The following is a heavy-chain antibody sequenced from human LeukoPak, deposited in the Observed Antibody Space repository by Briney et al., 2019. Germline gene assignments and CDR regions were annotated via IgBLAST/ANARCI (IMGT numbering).Heavy chain of an antibody. D-gene: IGHD3-10*02. Sequence: GGSLRLPCVASGITFSSYSMNWVRQAPGKGLEWVSYISSSGSTIYYADSVKGQFTISRDNAKNSLYLQMNSLRAEDTAVYYCAELGITMIGGVWGKGTTVTISS. J-gene: IGHJ6*04. V-gene: IGHV3-48*04. CDR3: AELGITMIGGV. CDR1: GITFSSYS. CDR2: ISSSGSTI.